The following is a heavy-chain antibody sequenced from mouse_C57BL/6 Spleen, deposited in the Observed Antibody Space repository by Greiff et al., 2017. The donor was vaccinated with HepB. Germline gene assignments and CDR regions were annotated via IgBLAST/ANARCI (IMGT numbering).Heavy chain of an antibody. J-gene: IGHJ3*01. CDR2: INPSHGGT. Sequence: VQLQQPGTELVKPGASVKLSCKASGYTFTSYWMHWVKQRPGQGLEWIGNINPSHGGTNYNEKFKSKATLTVAKSSNTSYMQLSSLTSEVSAVYYCARTDYYGSSYVAYWGQGTLVTVSA. V-gene: IGHV1-53*01. D-gene: IGHD1-1*01. CDR1: GYTFTSYW. CDR3: ARTDYYGSSYVAY.